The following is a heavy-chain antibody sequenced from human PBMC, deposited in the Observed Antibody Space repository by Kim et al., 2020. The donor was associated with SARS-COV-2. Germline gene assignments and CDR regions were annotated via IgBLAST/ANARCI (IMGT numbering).Heavy chain of an antibody. Sequence: DSVKSRFTISRDDSQKPLYLQMNSLRADDTAMYFCAREGVWQQLANWFDPWGQGTLVTVSS. V-gene: IGHV3-30*07. D-gene: IGHD6-13*01. J-gene: IGHJ5*02. CDR3: AREGVWQQLANWFDP.